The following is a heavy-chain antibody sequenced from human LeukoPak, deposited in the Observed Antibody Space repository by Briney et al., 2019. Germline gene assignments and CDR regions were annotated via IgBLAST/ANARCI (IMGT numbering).Heavy chain of an antibody. Sequence: PSETLSLTWTVSGGSLSSSSYYWGWIRQPPGKGLEWIGSIYYSGGTYYNPSLKSRVTISVDTSKNQFSLKLSSVTAADTAVYYCARQGYGGNYDFDYWGQGTLVTVSS. V-gene: IGHV4-39*01. CDR3: ARQGYGGNYDFDY. J-gene: IGHJ4*02. CDR1: GGSLSSSSYY. D-gene: IGHD4-23*01. CDR2: IYYSGGT.